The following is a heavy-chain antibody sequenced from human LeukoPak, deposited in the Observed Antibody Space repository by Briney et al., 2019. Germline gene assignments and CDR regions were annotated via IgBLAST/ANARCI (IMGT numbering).Heavy chain of an antibody. CDR1: GSTFSNFG. CDR3: ASDPHSAAANWFDP. D-gene: IGHD6-13*01. Sequence: GGSLRLSCAASGSTFSNFGMNWVRQAPGKGLEWVSSISDDGNYIYYGDSVKGRFTISRDNANNSLDLQMHSLRAEDTAVYYCASDPHSAAANWFDPWGQGTLVTVSS. CDR2: ISDDGNYI. V-gene: IGHV3-21*01. J-gene: IGHJ5*02.